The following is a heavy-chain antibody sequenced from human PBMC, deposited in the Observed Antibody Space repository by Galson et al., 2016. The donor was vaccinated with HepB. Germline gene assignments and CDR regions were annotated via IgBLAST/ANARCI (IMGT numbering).Heavy chain of an antibody. CDR2: INPTSGET. CDR3: ARQYQLLRFDP. Sequence: SVKVSCKASGYTLSDYFMHWVRQAPGQGLEWLGRINPTSGETKYSQKFQGRVTVTRDTSINTAYMEVTRLRPDDTAVYYCARQYQLLRFDPWGQGTLVTVSS. CDR1: GYTLSDYF. D-gene: IGHD2-2*01. V-gene: IGHV1-2*02. J-gene: IGHJ5*02.